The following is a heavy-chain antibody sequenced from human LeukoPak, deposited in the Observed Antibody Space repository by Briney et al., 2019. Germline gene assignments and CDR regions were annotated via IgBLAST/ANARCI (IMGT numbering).Heavy chain of an antibody. CDR2: ISASGGST. Sequence: GGSLRLSCAASEFTFSDYHMNWVRQAPGKGLEWVSAISASGGSTFYADSVKGRFTISRDNSKNTLYLQMNSLRAEDTALYYCAKGRGYSGYDFFDYWGQGTLVTVSS. J-gene: IGHJ4*02. D-gene: IGHD5-12*01. V-gene: IGHV3-23*01. CDR3: AKGRGYSGYDFFDY. CDR1: EFTFSDYH.